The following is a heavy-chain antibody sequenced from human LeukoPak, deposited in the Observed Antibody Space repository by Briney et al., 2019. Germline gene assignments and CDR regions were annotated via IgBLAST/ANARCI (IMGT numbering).Heavy chain of an antibody. CDR3: ARGYSGYSSGADY. CDR1: GFTFTNYY. Sequence: ASVKVSCKASGFTFTNYYMHWVRQAPGQGLEWMGWISAYNGNTNYAQKLQGRVTMTTDTSTSTAYMELRGLRSDDTAVYYCARGYSGYSSGADYWGQGTLVTVSS. V-gene: IGHV1-18*04. CDR2: ISAYNGNT. J-gene: IGHJ4*02. D-gene: IGHD5-12*01.